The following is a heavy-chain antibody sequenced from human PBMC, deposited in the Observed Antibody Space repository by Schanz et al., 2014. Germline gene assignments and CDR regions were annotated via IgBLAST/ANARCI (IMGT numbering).Heavy chain of an antibody. CDR1: GFTFSNSY. CDR3: ARDLISSGWYG. J-gene: IGHJ4*02. V-gene: IGHV3-66*01. D-gene: IGHD6-19*01. CDR2: IYSSGST. Sequence: EVQLVESGGALVQPGGSLRLSCAASGFTFSNSYIHWVRQAPGKGLEWVSTIYSSGSTYYADSVRGRFTISRDNSMNTVFLQMSSLRAEDTAVYYCARDLISSGWYGWGQGTLVTVSS.